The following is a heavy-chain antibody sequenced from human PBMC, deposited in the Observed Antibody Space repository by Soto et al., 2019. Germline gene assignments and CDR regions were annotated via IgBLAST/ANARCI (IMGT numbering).Heavy chain of an antibody. CDR1: GFTFSNYW. V-gene: IGHV3-7*03. CDR2: IKEDGSEV. D-gene: IGHD1-1*01. CDR3: LSFWTDS. Sequence: GGSLRLSCAASGFTFSNYWMNWVRQAPGKGLEWVANIKEDGSEVNYVDSVKGRFTISRDNARNSVYLQMNSLRADDTAVHYCLSFWTDSWGQGTLVTVSS. J-gene: IGHJ4*02.